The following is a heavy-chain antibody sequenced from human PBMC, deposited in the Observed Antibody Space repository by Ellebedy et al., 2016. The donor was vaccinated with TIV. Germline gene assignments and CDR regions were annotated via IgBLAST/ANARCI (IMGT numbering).Heavy chain of an antibody. D-gene: IGHD3-10*01. J-gene: IGHJ3*02. Sequence: GESLKISCAASGFSFSSSVMHWVRQAPGKGLEWVAVIWYDGSNKLYADSVKGRFTISRDNSNNTLHLQMSSLRAEDTAVYFCARDMWFGESRGAFDIWGQGTLVTVSS. CDR1: GFSFSSSV. V-gene: IGHV3-33*01. CDR3: ARDMWFGESRGAFDI. CDR2: IWYDGSNK.